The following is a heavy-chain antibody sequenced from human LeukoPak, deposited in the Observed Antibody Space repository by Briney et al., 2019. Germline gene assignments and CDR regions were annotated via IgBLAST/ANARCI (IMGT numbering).Heavy chain of an antibody. CDR1: GFTFSSYG. J-gene: IGHJ4*02. CDR2: IRYDGTSK. V-gene: IGHV3-30*02. Sequence: GGSLRLSCAASGFTFSSYGMHWVRQAPGKGLEWVAFIRYDGTSKYYADSVKGRFTISRDNYKNTLYLQMNSQRGEDTAVYYCAKDPYYYGSGSPNYFDYWGQGTLVTVSS. CDR3: AKDPYYYGSGSPNYFDY. D-gene: IGHD3-10*01.